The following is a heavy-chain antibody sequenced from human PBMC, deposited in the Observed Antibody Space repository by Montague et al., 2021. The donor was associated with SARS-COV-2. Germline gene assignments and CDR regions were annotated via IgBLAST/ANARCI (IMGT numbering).Heavy chain of an antibody. CDR3: ARVGRKQLVGLSGMDF. Sequence: SETLSLTCTVSGGSISSSSCYWGWIRQPPGKGLEWIGSIYYSGSTYYNPSLKSRVTISVDTSKNQFSLKLSSVTAADTAVYYCARVGRKQLVGLSGMDFWGQGTPVTVSS. D-gene: IGHD6-13*01. V-gene: IGHV4-39*07. J-gene: IGHJ6*02. CDR1: GGSISSSSCY. CDR2: IYYSGST.